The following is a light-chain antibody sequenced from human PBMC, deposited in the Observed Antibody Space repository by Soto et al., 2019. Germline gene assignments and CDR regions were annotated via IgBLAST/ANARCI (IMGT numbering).Light chain of an antibody. J-gene: IGKJ3*01. V-gene: IGKV3-20*01. Sequence: EIVLTQSTGTLSLSPGERATLSCRASQSINNRYLAWYQQKPGQAPRLLIYGASSRATGIPDRFSGSGSGTYFTLPISRLEPEDFAVYYCQQFGSSPGFTFGPGTKVDMK. CDR3: QQFGSSPGFT. CDR1: QSINNRY. CDR2: GAS.